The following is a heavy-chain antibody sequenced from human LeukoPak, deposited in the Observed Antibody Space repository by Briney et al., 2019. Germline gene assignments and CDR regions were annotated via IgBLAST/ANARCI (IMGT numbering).Heavy chain of an antibody. CDR3: RAGYRYGMDV. Sequence: SETLSLTCAVYGGSFSGYYWSWIRQPPGKGLEWIGEINHSGSTNYNPSLKSRVTISVATSKNQFSLKLSSVTAADTAVYYCRAGYRYGMDVWGQGTTVTVSS. CDR1: GGSFSGYY. J-gene: IGHJ6*02. D-gene: IGHD3-9*01. CDR2: INHSGST. V-gene: IGHV4-34*01.